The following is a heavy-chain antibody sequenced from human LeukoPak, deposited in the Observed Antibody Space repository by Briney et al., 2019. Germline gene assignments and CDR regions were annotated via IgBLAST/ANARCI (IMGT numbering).Heavy chain of an antibody. J-gene: IGHJ4*02. CDR2: IRSKANNYAT. CDR3: ARDSSSEGPLDY. CDR1: GFTFSASA. Sequence: PGGSLTLSCAASGFTFSASAVHWVRQASGKGLEWIGRIRSKANNYATAYAGSLKGRFTVSRDDPKNTAYLQMNSLKTEDSAVYFCARDSSSEGPLDYWGQGTLVAVSS. D-gene: IGHD6-6*01. V-gene: IGHV3-73*01.